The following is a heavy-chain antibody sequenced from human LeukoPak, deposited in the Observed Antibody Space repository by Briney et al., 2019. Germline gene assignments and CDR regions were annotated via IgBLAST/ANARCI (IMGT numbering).Heavy chain of an antibody. D-gene: IGHD3-10*01. Sequence: ASVKVSCKASGYTFTSYDINWVRQATGQGLEWMGWMNPNSGNTGYAQKFQGRVTITRNASISTAYMELSSLRSEDTAVYYCARGSGSENRRRYYFDYWGQGTLVTVSS. CDR2: MNPNSGNT. V-gene: IGHV1-8*03. CDR1: GYTFTSYD. J-gene: IGHJ4*02. CDR3: ARGSGSENRRRYYFDY.